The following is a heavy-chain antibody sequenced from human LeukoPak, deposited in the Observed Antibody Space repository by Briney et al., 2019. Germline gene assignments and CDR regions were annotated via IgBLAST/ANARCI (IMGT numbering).Heavy chain of an antibody. D-gene: IGHD3/OR15-3a*01. Sequence: PSETLSLTCTVSGGSISSSSYYWGWIRQPPGKGLEWIGSIYYSGSTYYNPSLKSRVTTSVDTSKNQFSLKLSSVTAADTAVYYCARGDWYYYYYYMDVWGKGTTVTISS. CDR2: IYYSGST. CDR1: GGSISSSSYY. CDR3: ARGDWYYYYYYMDV. J-gene: IGHJ6*03. V-gene: IGHV4-39*07.